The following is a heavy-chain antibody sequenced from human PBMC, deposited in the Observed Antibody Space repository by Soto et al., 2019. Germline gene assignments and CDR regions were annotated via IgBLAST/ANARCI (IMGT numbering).Heavy chain of an antibody. D-gene: IGHD3-16*01. Sequence: GGSLRLSCAASGFNFTNAWMKWVRQFPGKGLEWVGRIKRKSEGGVTDYGAPVRGRFTISRGDSKSMLFLHMSSLKTEDTALYYCTINLRGTLGGSIVDFDYWGQGALVTVSS. CDR3: TINLRGTLGGSIVDFDY. CDR1: GFNFTNAW. CDR2: IKRKSEGGVT. V-gene: IGHV3-15*01. J-gene: IGHJ4*02.